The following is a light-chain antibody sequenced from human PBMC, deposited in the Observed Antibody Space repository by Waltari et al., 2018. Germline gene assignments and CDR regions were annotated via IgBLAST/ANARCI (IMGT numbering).Light chain of an antibody. CDR2: DNI. CDR1: SSNIGAGFD. Sequence: QPVLTQPPSVSGAPGQRLTISCTGHSSNIGAGFDVHWFQQLPGTAPKLLIYDNIHRPSGVPYRFSGSKSDTSASLVITGLQAEDEAYYYCQSYDTNWGVFGGGTKLTVL. CDR3: QSYDTNWGV. V-gene: IGLV1-40*01. J-gene: IGLJ2*01.